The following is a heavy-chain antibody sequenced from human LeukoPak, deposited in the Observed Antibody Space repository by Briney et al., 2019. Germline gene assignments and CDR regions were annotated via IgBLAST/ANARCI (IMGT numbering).Heavy chain of an antibody. CDR3: TRDSSSSWYSGFDY. Sequence: PGGSLRLSCIASGFTFGDYAMSWFRQAPGKGLEGVGFIRSKAYGGTTEYAASVKGRFTISRDDSKSIAYLQMNSLKTEDTAVYYCTRDSSSSWYSGFDYWGQGTLVTVSS. CDR2: IRSKAYGGTT. CDR1: GFTFGDYA. J-gene: IGHJ4*02. D-gene: IGHD6-13*01. V-gene: IGHV3-49*03.